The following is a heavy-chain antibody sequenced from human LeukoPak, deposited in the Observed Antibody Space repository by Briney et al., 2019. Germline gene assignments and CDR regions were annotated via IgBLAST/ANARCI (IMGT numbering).Heavy chain of an antibody. J-gene: IGHJ4*02. CDR2: FDPEDGET. Sequence: ASVKVSCKVSGYTLTELSMHWVRQAPGKGLEWMGGFDPEDGETIYAQKFQGRVTMTEDTSTDTAYMELSSLRSEDTAVYYCARMVRGVIPIDYWGQGTLVTVSS. V-gene: IGHV1-24*01. D-gene: IGHD3-10*01. CDR3: ARMVRGVIPIDY. CDR1: GYTLTELS.